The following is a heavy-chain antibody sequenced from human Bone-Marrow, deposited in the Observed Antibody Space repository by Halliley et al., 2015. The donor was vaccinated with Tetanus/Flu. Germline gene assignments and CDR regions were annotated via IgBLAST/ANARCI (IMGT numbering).Heavy chain of an antibody. CDR3: AKERGPSNDFDF. V-gene: IGHV3-33*06. Sequence: QLVQSGGGVVQPGKSLRLSCAASGFSFRTYGMHWVRQPPGKGLEWLAVVWSDGINKFYADSVTGRFTISRDNSKNTLDLQMDSLRGEGTAVYYCAKERGPSNDFDFWGQGTMVTVFS. CDR2: VWSDGINK. CDR1: GFSFRTYG. J-gene: IGHJ3*01.